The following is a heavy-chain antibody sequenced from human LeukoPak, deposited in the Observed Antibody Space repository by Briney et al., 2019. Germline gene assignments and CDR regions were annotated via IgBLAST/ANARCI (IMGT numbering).Heavy chain of an antibody. V-gene: IGHV1-69*13. D-gene: IGHD6-6*01. CDR2: IIPIFGTA. CDR3: ARGGSIAARRAFGY. J-gene: IGHJ4*02. Sequence: SVKVSCKASGGTFSSYAISWVRQAPGQGLEWMGGIIPIFGTANYAQKFQGRVTITADESTSTAYMELSSLRSEDTAVYYCARGGSIAARRAFGYWGQGTLVTVSS. CDR1: GGTFSSYA.